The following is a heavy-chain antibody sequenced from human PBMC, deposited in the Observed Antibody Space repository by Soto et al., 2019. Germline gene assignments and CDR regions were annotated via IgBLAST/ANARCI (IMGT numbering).Heavy chain of an antibody. J-gene: IGHJ5*02. V-gene: IGHV4-59*08. CDR3: ALRDYYTWFDP. D-gene: IGHD3-10*01. Sequence: SETMSLACAVSGGCVSISFCAWIRQPPGKGLEWIGCIYYSGSTNYNPSLKSRVTISVDTSKNQFSLKLSSVTAADTAVYYCALRDYYTWFDPWGQGTLVTVSS. CDR1: GGCVSISF. CDR2: IYYSGST.